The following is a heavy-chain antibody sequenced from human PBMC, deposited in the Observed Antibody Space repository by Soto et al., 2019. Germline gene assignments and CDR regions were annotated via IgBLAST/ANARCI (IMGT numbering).Heavy chain of an antibody. J-gene: IGHJ6*02. Sequence: SETMCVSSIVSGGSISSDGDCWSLTRTNPGKGLEWIGYIYYSGNTYYNPSLKSRVTISVDTSKNQFSLNLSPVTAADTAVYYCARDPVIRVTSQYYGMDVWGQGTTVTVSS. CDR1: GGSISSDGDC. CDR3: ARDPVIRVTSQYYGMDV. CDR2: IYYSGNT. D-gene: IGHD4-4*01. V-gene: IGHV4-31*03.